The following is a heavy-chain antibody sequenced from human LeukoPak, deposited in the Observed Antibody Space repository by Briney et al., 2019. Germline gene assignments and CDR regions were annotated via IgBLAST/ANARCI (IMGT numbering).Heavy chain of an antibody. CDR1: GYSFSHYW. D-gene: IGHD6-19*01. CDR3: ARRVSVGFDP. J-gene: IGHJ5*02. Sequence: GGSLKISCKGSGYSFSHYWIGWVRQMAGKSLEWMGIIYPGDSDTRYSPSFQGQVTISADKSISTAYLQWSSLKASDTAMYYCARRVSVGFDPWGQGTLVTVSS. V-gene: IGHV5-51*01. CDR2: IYPGDSDT.